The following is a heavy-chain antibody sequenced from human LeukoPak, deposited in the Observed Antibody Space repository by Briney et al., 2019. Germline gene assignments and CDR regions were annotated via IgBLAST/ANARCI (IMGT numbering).Heavy chain of an antibody. CDR1: GGSISSGGYY. CDR3: ARGNSGYDYLRFYYYYGMDV. D-gene: IGHD5-12*01. CDR2: IYYSGST. Sequence: SQTLSLTCTVSGGSISSGGYYWSWIRQHPGKGLEWIGYIYYSGSTYYNPSLNSRVTISVDTSKNQFSLKLSSVTAADTAVYYCARGNSGYDYLRFYYYYGMDVWGQGTTVTVSS. V-gene: IGHV4-31*03. J-gene: IGHJ6*02.